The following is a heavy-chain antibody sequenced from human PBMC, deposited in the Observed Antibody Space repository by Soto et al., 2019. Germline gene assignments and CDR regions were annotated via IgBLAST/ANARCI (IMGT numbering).Heavy chain of an antibody. CDR1: GASITSSY. CDR2: VYHSGST. CDR3: ATRYDWFDP. Sequence: SETLSLTCTVSGASITSSYWTWVRQPPGKGLEWIGYVYHSGSTNYNPSLKSRVTLSVSTSKNQFSLRLTSVTAADTAVYYCATRYDWFDPWGQGALVTVSS. J-gene: IGHJ5*02. D-gene: IGHD1-1*01. V-gene: IGHV4-59*03.